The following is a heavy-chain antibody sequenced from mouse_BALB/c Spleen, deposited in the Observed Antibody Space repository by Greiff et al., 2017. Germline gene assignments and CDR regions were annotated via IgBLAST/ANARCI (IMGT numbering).Heavy chain of an antibody. CDR2: IYPGGGYT. D-gene: IGHD4-1*01. J-gene: IGHJ3*01. V-gene: IGHV1-63*02. CDR3: ARSGNWDEFAD. CDR1: GYTFTYYW. Sequence: VLLVASGAELVRPGTSVKISCKASGYTFTYYWLGWVKQTPGHGLEWIGDIYPGGGYTNYNEKFKGKATLTADTSTSTAYMQLSSLTSEDSAVYFCARSGNWDEFADWGQGTLVTVSA.